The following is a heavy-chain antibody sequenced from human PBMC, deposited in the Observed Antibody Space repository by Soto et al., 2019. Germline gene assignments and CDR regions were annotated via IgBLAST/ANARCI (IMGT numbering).Heavy chain of an antibody. CDR2: IKRKTDGGTT. V-gene: IGHV3-15*07. Sequence: EVQLVESGGGLVKPGGSLRLSCAASGFTFSNAWMNWVRQAPGKGLEWVGRIKRKTDGGTTDYAAPVKGRFTISRDNSKDTLYLKINSLKTEDTAVYYCATDPRERILVASDWGQGTLVTVSS. CDR1: GFTFSNAW. CDR3: ATDPRERILVASD. J-gene: IGHJ4*02. D-gene: IGHD3-22*01.